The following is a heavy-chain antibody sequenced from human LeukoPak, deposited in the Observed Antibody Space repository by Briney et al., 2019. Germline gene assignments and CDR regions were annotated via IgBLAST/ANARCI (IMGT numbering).Heavy chain of an antibody. CDR3: AKAYGMDLYYYYYYMDV. Sequence: ASVKVSCKASGYTLTSYGISWVRQAPGQGLEWMGWINPNSGGTNYAQKFQGRVTMTRDTSISTAYMELSRLRSDDTAVYYCAKAYGMDLYYYYYYMDVWGKGTTVTVSS. V-gene: IGHV1-2*02. CDR2: INPNSGGT. D-gene: IGHD4-17*01. J-gene: IGHJ6*03. CDR1: GYTLTSYG.